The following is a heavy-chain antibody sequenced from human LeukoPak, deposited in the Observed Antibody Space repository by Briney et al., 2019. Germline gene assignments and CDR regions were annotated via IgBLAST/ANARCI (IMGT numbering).Heavy chain of an antibody. CDR1: GFTFSSYS. V-gene: IGHV3-21*01. CDR2: ISSSSSYI. CDR3: AREDCSGGSCTFDY. D-gene: IGHD2-15*01. J-gene: IGHJ4*02. Sequence: GGSLRLSCAASGFTFSSYSMNWVRQAPGKGLEWVSSISSSSSYIHYADSVKGRFTISRDNAKNSLYLQMNSLRAEDTAVYYCAREDCSGGSCTFDYWGQGTLVTVSS.